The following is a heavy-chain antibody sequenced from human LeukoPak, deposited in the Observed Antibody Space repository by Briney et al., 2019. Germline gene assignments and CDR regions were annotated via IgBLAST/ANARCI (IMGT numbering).Heavy chain of an antibody. Sequence: SVKVSCKASGFTFTSSAVQWVRQARGQRLEWIGWIVVGSGNTNYAQKFQERVTITRDMSTSTAYMELSSLRSEDTAVYYCARDSRAIAAAGTGFDYWGQGTLVTVSS. CDR2: IVVGSGNT. J-gene: IGHJ4*02. CDR3: ARDSRAIAAAGTGFDY. D-gene: IGHD6-13*01. CDR1: GFTFTSSA. V-gene: IGHV1-58*01.